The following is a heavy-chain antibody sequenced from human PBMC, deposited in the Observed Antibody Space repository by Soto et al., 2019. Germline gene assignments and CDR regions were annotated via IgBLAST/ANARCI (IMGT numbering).Heavy chain of an antibody. J-gene: IGHJ6*02. CDR2: ISYDGSNK. V-gene: IGHV3-30-3*01. CDR1: GFTLSSYA. CDR3: ARDFTPNSSGWYHYYYYYGMDV. Sequence: GALRLSCAASGFTLSSYAMHWVRQAPGKGLEWVAVISYDGSNKYYADSVKGRFTISRDNSKNTLYLQMNSLRAEDTAVYYCARDFTPNSSGWYHYYYYYGMDVWGQGTTVTVSS. D-gene: IGHD6-19*01.